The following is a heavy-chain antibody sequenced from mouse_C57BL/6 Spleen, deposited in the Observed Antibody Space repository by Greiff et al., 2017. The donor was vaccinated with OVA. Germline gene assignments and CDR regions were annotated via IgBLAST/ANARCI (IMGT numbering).Heavy chain of an antibody. J-gene: IGHJ4*01. V-gene: IGHV1-82*01. CDR3: ARDSSWAMDY. CDR2: IYPGDGDT. CDR1: GYAFSSSW. D-gene: IGHD3-2*01. Sequence: QVQLKESGPELVKPGASVKISCKASGYAFSSSWMNWVKQRPGKGLEWIGRIYPGDGDTNYNGKFKGKATLTADKSSSTAYMQLSSLTSEDSAVYFCARDSSWAMDYWGQGTSVTVSS.